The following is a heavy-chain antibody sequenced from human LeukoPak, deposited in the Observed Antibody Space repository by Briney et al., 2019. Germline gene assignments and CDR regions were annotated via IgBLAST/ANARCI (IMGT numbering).Heavy chain of an antibody. Sequence: SETLPLTCTVSGGSISSSSYYWSWIRQPPGKGLEWIGYIYYSGSTNYNPSLKSRVTISVDTSKNQFSLKLSSVTAADTAVYYCARGDSYYDFWSGNSDLNYFDYWGQGTLVTVSS. CDR1: GGSISSSSYY. D-gene: IGHD3-3*01. CDR2: IYYSGST. J-gene: IGHJ4*02. CDR3: ARGDSYYDFWSGNSDLNYFDY. V-gene: IGHV4-61*01.